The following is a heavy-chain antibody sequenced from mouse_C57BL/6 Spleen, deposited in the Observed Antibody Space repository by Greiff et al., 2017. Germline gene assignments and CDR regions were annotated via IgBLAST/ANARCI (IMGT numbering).Heavy chain of an antibody. CDR1: GYAFSSSW. D-gene: IGHD4-1*01. Sequence: VKLMESGPELVKPGASVKISCKASGYAFSSSWMNWVKQRPGKGLEWIGRIYPGDGDTNYNGKFKGKATLTADKSSSTAYMQLSSLTSEDSAVYFCARGGTGALYYAMDYWGQGTSVTVSS. CDR2: IYPGDGDT. V-gene: IGHV1-82*01. J-gene: IGHJ4*01. CDR3: ARGGTGALYYAMDY.